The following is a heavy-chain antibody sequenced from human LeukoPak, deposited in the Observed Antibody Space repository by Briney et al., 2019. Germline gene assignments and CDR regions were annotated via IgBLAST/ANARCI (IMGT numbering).Heavy chain of an antibody. CDR2: ISYDGSNK. J-gene: IGHJ4*02. CDR1: GFTFSNYG. V-gene: IGHV3-30*18. CDR3: AKGWDYYDSSGGYRLDY. Sequence: GRSLRLSCAASGFTFSNYGMHWVRQAPGKGLEWVAVISYDGSNKYYADSVKGRFTISRDTSKNTLYLQMNSLRAEDTAVYYCAKGWDYYDSSGGYRLDYWGQGTLVTVSS. D-gene: IGHD3-22*01.